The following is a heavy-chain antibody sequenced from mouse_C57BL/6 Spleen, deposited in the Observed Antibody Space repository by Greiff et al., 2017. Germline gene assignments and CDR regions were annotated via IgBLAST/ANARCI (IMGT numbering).Heavy chain of an antibody. CDR1: GYTFTSYW. J-gene: IGHJ3*01. CDR2: IYPGSGST. D-gene: IGHD2-5*01. Sequence: QVQLQQPGAELVKPGASVKMSCKASGYTFTSYWITWVKQRPGQGLEWIGDIYPGSGSTNYNEKFKSKATLTVDTSSSTPYMQLSSLTSEDSAVYYCARWQSNYSAWFAYWGQGTLVTVSA. V-gene: IGHV1-55*01. CDR3: ARWQSNYSAWFAY.